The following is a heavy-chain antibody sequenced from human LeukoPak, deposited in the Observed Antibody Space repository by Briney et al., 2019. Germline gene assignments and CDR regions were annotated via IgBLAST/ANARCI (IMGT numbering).Heavy chain of an antibody. CDR1: GFTFSSYA. D-gene: IGHD4-17*01. Sequence: PGGSLRLSCAASGFTFSSYAMSWVRQAPGKGLEWVSGINGRGDSTVYADSVTGRFTISRDNSKNTLYLQMNSLRAEDTAVYYCAKGHYGDFPHWHDYWGQGTLVTVSS. J-gene: IGHJ4*02. CDR2: INGRGDST. CDR3: AKGHYGDFPHWHDY. V-gene: IGHV3-23*01.